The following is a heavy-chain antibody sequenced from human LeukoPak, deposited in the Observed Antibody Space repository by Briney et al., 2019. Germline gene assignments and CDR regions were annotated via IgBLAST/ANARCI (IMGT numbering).Heavy chain of an antibody. CDR2: IYTSGST. CDR3: VRNYYDSSGYKYAFDY. V-gene: IGHV4-4*07. J-gene: IGHJ4*02. Sequence: SETLSLTCTVSGGSISNYYWSWIRQPAGKGLEWIGRIYTSGSTNYNPSLKSRVTMSIDTSKNQFSLKLSSVTAADTAVYYCVRNYYDSSGYKYAFDYWGQGTLVTVSS. CDR1: GGSISNYY. D-gene: IGHD3-22*01.